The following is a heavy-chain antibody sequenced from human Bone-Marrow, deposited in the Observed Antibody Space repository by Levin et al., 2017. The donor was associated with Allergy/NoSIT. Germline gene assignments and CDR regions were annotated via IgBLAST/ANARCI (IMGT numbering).Heavy chain of an antibody. V-gene: IGHV3-23*01. CDR1: GFTFSTYD. CDR2: ITTSHT. Sequence: GGSLRLSCAASGFTFSTYDMSWVRQAPGRGLKWVAGITTSHTYYADSVRGRFTISKDYSKNTLYLQMNSLTAEDTAVYYCAGSWRWGQGTLVTVSS. J-gene: IGHJ4*02. CDR3: AGSWR.